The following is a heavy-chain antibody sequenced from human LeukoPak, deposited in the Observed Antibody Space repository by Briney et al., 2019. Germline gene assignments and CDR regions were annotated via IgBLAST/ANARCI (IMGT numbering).Heavy chain of an antibody. V-gene: IGHV1-69*13. D-gene: IGHD6-19*01. Sequence: ASVKVSCKASGGTFSSYAISWVRQAPGQGLEWMGGIIPIFGTANYAQKFQGRVTITADESTSTAYMELSSLRSEDTAVYYCARVIVGEAVAGMDYWGQGTLVTVSS. CDR3: ARVIVGEAVAGMDY. J-gene: IGHJ4*02. CDR2: IIPIFGTA. CDR1: GGTFSSYA.